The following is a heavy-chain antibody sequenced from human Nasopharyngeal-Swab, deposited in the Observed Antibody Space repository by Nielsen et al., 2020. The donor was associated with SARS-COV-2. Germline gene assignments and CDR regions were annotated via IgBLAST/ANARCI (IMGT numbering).Heavy chain of an antibody. Sequence: SETLSLTCDVYGGSFTTYSWIWIRQPPGKGLEWIGKINHIGSTNYNTYNPSLNSRVTISLATSKNQFSLTLTSVTAADTAIYFCARGRYYGDYDYWGQGALVTVSS. J-gene: IGHJ4*02. D-gene: IGHD4-17*01. CDR2: INHIGST. CDR3: ARGRYYGDYDY. CDR1: GGSFTTYS. V-gene: IGHV4-34*01.